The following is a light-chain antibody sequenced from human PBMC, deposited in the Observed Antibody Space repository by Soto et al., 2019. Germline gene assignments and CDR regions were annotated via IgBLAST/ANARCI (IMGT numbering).Light chain of an antibody. Sequence: QSVLTQPPSASGTPGQRVPISCSGSSSNIGTNTVNWYQQLPGTAPKLLIYSNDQRPSGVPDRFSGSKSGTSASLAISGLQSEDEADYYCQSYDSTLDARYVFGTGTKLTVL. V-gene: IGLV1-44*01. CDR3: QSYDSTLDARYV. CDR1: SSNIGTNT. CDR2: SND. J-gene: IGLJ1*01.